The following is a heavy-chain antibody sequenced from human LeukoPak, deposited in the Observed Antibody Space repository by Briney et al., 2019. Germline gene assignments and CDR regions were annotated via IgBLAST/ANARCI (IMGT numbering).Heavy chain of an antibody. D-gene: IGHD2-2*01. CDR2: IKSKTEGGTT. J-gene: IGHJ4*02. V-gene: IGHV3-15*07. CDR3: AKDGRYCSSNTCYQYFDS. Sequence: PGGSLRLSCAASGFTFSNAWMNWVRQAPGKGLEWVGRIKSKTEGGTTDCAAPVKGRFIISRDDSKNTLYLQMNSLKTEDTAVYYCAKDGRYCSSNTCYQYFDSWGQGALVTVSS. CDR1: GFTFSNAW.